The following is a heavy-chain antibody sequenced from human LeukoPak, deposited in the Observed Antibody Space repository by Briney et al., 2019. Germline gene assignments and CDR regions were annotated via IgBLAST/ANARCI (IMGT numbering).Heavy chain of an antibody. Sequence: GGSLRLSCAASGFTFSSYAMSWVRQAPGKGLEWVSAISGSGGSTYYADSVKGRFTISRDNSKNTLYLQMSSLRAEDTAVYYCARDGGSSWYFDYWGQGTLVTVSS. CDR3: ARDGGSSWYFDY. CDR1: GFTFSSYA. D-gene: IGHD6-13*01. J-gene: IGHJ4*02. CDR2: ISGSGGST. V-gene: IGHV3-23*01.